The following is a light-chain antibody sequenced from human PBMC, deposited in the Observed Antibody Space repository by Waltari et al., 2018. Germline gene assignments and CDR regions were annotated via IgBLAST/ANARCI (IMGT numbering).Light chain of an antibody. CDR1: QTIRTTY. CDR3: QQYDISPLT. CDR2: GTF. J-gene: IGKJ4*01. Sequence: EIVLTQSPGTLSFSPGEGATLSCSTTQTIRTTYLAWYQQKPGQAPTLLIYGTFTRATGIPDRFTGSGSGTHFSLTISSLEPEDFATYYCQQYDISPLTFGGGNKVEIK. V-gene: IGKV3-20*01.